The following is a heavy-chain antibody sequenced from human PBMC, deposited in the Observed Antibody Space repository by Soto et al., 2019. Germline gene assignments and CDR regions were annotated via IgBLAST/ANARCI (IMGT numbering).Heavy chain of an antibody. Sequence: ASETLSLTCAVYGGSFSGYFWSWIRQAPGKGLECIGEINHSGSTNYNPSLKSRVTISVDTSKNHFSMTLSSVTAADTAVYYCARGQWLPRGDYWGQGTLVTVSS. V-gene: IGHV4-34*01. CDR1: GGSFSGYF. CDR2: INHSGST. D-gene: IGHD6-19*01. J-gene: IGHJ4*02. CDR3: ARGQWLPRGDY.